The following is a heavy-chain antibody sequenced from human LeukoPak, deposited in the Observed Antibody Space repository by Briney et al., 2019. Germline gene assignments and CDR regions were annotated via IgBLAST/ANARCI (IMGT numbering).Heavy chain of an antibody. J-gene: IGHJ6*03. Sequence: PSETLSLTCTVSGGSISSGSYYWSWIRQPAGKGLEWIGRIYTSGSTNYNPSLKSRVTISVDTSKNQFSLKLSSVTAADTAVYYCARVRLERWGDYYYMDVWGKGTTVTISS. CDR1: GGSISSGSYY. V-gene: IGHV4-61*02. D-gene: IGHD1-1*01. CDR2: IYTSGST. CDR3: ARVRLERWGDYYYMDV.